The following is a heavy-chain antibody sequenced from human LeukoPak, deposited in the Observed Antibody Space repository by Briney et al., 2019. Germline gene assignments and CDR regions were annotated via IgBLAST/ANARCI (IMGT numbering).Heavy chain of an antibody. CDR1: GGSINSYY. Sequence: SETLSLTCIVPGGSINSYYWSWSWIRQSAGKGLEWIGLIHTSGSTKYNPSLQSRITMSVDTSKNQFSLKLSSVTAADTAVYFCATAAPRCGSFTDAFDIWGQGTMVTVSS. CDR2: IHTSGST. J-gene: IGHJ3*02. D-gene: IGHD2-21*01. CDR3: ATAAPRCGSFTDAFDI. V-gene: IGHV4-4*07.